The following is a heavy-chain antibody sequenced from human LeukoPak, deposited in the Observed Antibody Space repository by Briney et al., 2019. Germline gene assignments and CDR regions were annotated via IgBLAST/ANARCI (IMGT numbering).Heavy chain of an antibody. J-gene: IGHJ4*02. CDR1: GGSISSGGYS. Sequence: SQTLSLTCAVSGGSISSGGYSWSWIRQPPGKGLEWIGYIYHSGSTYYNPSLKSRVTISVDRSKNQYSLKLSSVTAADTAVYYCARGVGYSNYWGQGTLVTVSS. D-gene: IGHD4-11*01. CDR3: ARGVGYSNY. CDR2: IYHSGST. V-gene: IGHV4-30-2*01.